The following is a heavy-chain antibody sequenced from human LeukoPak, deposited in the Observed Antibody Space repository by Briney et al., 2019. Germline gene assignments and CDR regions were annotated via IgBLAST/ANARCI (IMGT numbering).Heavy chain of an antibody. CDR1: GYTFSSYW. D-gene: IGHD2-8*01. CDR2: INQDGGEK. J-gene: IGHJ4*02. CDR3: ARVWTGKYCPTGVCSSLGHNDY. V-gene: IGHV3-7*01. Sequence: GGSLRLSCAASGYTFSSYWMSWVRQAPGKGLEWVANINQDGGEKNYADSVKGRFTISRDNAKNSLYLQMNSLRAEDTAVYYCARVWTGKYCPTGVCSSLGHNDYWGQGTLVTVSS.